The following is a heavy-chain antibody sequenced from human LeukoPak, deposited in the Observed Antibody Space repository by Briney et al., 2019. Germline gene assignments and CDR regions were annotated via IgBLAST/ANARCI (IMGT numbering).Heavy chain of an antibody. CDR3: ARLVPRYGSGSQSDY. V-gene: IGHV4-34*01. CDR1: GGSFSGYY. J-gene: IGHJ4*02. Sequence: SETLSLTCAVYGGSFSGYYWSWIRQPPGKGLEWIGEINHSGSTNYNPSLKSRVTISVDTSKNQFSLKLSSVTAADTAVYYCARLVPRYGSGSQSDYWGQGTLVTVSP. D-gene: IGHD3-10*01. CDR2: INHSGST.